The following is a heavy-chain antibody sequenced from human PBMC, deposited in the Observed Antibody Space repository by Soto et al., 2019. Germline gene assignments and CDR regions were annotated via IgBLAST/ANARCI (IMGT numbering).Heavy chain of an antibody. CDR1: GGTFSSYA. Sequence: QVQLVQSGAEVKKPGSSVKVSCKASGGTFSSYAISWVRQAPGQGLEWMGGIIPIFGTANYAQKFQGRVRITADESTSTAYMELSCLRSEGTAVYYCARETRYSYGYGVFDYWGQGTLVTVSS. CDR2: IIPIFGTA. J-gene: IGHJ4*02. D-gene: IGHD5-18*01. V-gene: IGHV1-69*01. CDR3: ARETRYSYGYGVFDY.